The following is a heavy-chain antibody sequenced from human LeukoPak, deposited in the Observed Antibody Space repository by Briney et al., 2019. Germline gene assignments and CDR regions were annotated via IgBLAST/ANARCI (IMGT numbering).Heavy chain of an antibody. CDR2: IIPIFGTA. J-gene: IGHJ4*02. CDR1: VGSFRSYA. Sequence: GASVKVSCKSSVGSFRSYAISWVRQAPGQGLEWMGGIIPIFGTAKYAQKFQGRVTITADESTSTAYMELSSLSSEDAAVYYCTTESGSYYSERGFDYWGQGTLVTVSS. D-gene: IGHD3-10*01. CDR3: TTESGSYYSERGFDY. V-gene: IGHV1-69*13.